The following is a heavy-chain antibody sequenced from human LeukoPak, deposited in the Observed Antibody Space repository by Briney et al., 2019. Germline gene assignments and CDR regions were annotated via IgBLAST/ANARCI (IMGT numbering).Heavy chain of an antibody. J-gene: IGHJ4*02. D-gene: IGHD3-3*01. CDR3: ARAFRYNFWSGYYTETYYFDS. CDR1: GVSISGHY. Sequence: SETLSLTCTVSGVSISGHYWSWIRQPPGERLEWIGYFYSSGSTNYNPSLKSRVTISVDSSKNQFSLEMTSVTAADTAVYYCARAFRYNFWSGYYTETYYFDSWGQGTLVTVSS. V-gene: IGHV4-59*11. CDR2: FYSSGST.